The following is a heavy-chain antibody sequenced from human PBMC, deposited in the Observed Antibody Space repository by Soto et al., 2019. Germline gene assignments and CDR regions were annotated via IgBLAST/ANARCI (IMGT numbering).Heavy chain of an antibody. CDR2: VSNEGSIQ. V-gene: IGHV3-30*18. CDR3: AKEGGTLGTSASYGFDY. Sequence: PGGSLRLSCAASGFIFSSYGIHWVRQAPGKGLEWVAVVSNEGSIQYYADSVKGRFTISRDNSENTVFLQMNSLRSEDTAVYYCAKEGGTLGTSASYGFDYWGQGSRVTVSS. D-gene: IGHD3-16*01. CDR1: GFIFSSYG. J-gene: IGHJ4*02.